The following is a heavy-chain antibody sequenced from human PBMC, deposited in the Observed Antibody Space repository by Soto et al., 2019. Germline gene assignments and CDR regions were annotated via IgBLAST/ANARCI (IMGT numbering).Heavy chain of an antibody. CDR3: ARRYGSAIDY. V-gene: IGHV4-59*08. Sequence: SETLSLTCTVSGGTIRSWYWSWIRQPPGKGLEWIGYIYYSGSTNCNPSLKIRVTISVDTSKNQFSLKLSSVTAADTAVYYCARRYGSAIDYWGQGTLVTVSS. J-gene: IGHJ4*02. CDR2: IYYSGST. CDR1: GGTIRSWY. D-gene: IGHD1-26*01.